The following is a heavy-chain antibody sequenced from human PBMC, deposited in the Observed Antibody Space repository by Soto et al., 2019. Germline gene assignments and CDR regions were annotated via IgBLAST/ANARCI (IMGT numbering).Heavy chain of an antibody. CDR3: AREGNYHEF. D-gene: IGHD3-10*01. CDR2: ISSSGSYI. V-gene: IGHV3-21*01. Sequence: EVQLVESGGALVKPGGSLKLSCDPSGFPFGLYTMNWVRQAPGKGLAWVSSISSSGSYIDYADSVEGRFAISRDDAKNSVFLEMTSLRVDDTAVYYCAREGNYHEFWGQGTLVTVSS. J-gene: IGHJ4*02. CDR1: GFPFGLYT.